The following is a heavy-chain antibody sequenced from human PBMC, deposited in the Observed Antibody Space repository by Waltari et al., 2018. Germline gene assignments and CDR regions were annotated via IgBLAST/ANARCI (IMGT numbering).Heavy chain of an antibody. V-gene: IGHV4-34*01. CDR3: ARGPGSS. D-gene: IGHD2-2*01. Sequence: GSFSGYYWSWIRQPPGKGLEWIGEINHSGSTNYNPSLKSRVTISVDTSKNQFSLKLSSVTAADTAVYYCARGPGSSWGQGTLVTVSS. CDR2: INHSGST. CDR1: GSFSGYY. J-gene: IGHJ4*02.